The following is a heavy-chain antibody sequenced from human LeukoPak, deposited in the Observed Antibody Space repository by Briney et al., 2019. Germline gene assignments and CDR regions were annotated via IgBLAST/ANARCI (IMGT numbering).Heavy chain of an antibody. J-gene: IGHJ5*02. CDR2: IYTSGTT. CDR3: ARGPRYYYDSSGPLLP. CDR1: GGSISSYY. D-gene: IGHD3-22*01. Sequence: SETLSLTCTVSGGSISSYYWSWIRPPAGKGLEWIGRIYTSGTTNYNPSLKSRVTMSVDTSKNQFSLKLSSVTAADTAVYYCARGPRYYYDSSGPLLPWGQGTLVTVSS. V-gene: IGHV4-4*07.